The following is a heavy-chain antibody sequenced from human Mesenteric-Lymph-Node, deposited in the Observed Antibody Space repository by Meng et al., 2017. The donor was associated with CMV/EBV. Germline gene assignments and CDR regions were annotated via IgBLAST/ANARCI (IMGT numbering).Heavy chain of an antibody. D-gene: IGHD6-25*01. V-gene: IGHV1-18*01. CDR1: YKFTSYG. CDR3: ARDSGGPAAAPNWFDP. CDR2: ISAYNGNT. J-gene: IGHJ5*02. Sequence: YKFTSYGINWVRQAPGQGLEWMGWISAYNGNTKYARKLQGRVTMTTDTSTSTAYMELRSLRSDDTAVYYCARDSGGPAAAPNWFDPWGQGTLVTVSS.